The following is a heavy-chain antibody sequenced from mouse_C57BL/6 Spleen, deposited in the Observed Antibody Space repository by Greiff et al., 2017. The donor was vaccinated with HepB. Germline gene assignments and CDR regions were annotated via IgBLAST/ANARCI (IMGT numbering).Heavy chain of an antibody. CDR3: AREPLYYGSSYWYFDV. CDR1: GYSITSGYY. V-gene: IGHV3-6*01. J-gene: IGHJ1*03. CDR2: ISYDGSN. D-gene: IGHD1-1*01. Sequence: ESGPGLVKPSQSLSLTCSVTGYSITSGYYWNWIRQFPGNKLEWMGYISYDGSNNYNPSLKNRISITRDTSKNQFFLKLNSVTTEDTATYYCAREPLYYGSSYWYFDVWGTGTTVTVSS.